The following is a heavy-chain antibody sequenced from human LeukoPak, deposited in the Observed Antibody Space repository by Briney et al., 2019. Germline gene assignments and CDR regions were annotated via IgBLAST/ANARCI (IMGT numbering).Heavy chain of an antibody. Sequence: PGGSLRLSCAASGFTFSTYSVNWFRQAPGKGLEWISYISSSGGTIYYADSVKGRFTISRDNAKNSLYLQMNSLSAEDTAVYYCARASTNWFPGISYYYYYGMEVWGQGTTVTVSS. V-gene: IGHV3-48*01. D-gene: IGHD6-13*01. J-gene: IGHJ6*02. CDR2: ISSSGGTI. CDR1: GFTFSTYS. CDR3: ARASTNWFPGISYYYYYGMEV.